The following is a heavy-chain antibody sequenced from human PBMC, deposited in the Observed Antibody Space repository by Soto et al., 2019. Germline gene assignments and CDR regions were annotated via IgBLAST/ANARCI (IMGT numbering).Heavy chain of an antibody. J-gene: IGHJ5*01. V-gene: IGHV3-23*01. CDR2: LGGGEADT. Sequence: DVQLLESGGGLVQPGGSLTLPCAASRFTFSDFAMSWVRQAPGKGLEWVSSLGGGEADTYYADSVKGRFTISRDNSKNTLYLQMDSLRDEDTAIYYCAKDAVSYNGKWDWFDSWGQGTLVTVSS. CDR1: RFTFSDFA. CDR3: AKDAVSYNGKWDWFDS. D-gene: IGHD1-26*01.